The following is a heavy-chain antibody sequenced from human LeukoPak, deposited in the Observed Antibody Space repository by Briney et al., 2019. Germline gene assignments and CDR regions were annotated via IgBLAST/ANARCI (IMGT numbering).Heavy chain of an antibody. CDR2: INPNSGGT. Sequence: GASVKVSCKASGYTFTGYYMHWVRQAPGQGLEWMGWINPNSGGTNYAQKFQGRVTMTRDTSISTACMELSRLRSDDTAVYYCARDRGYDERLGDYYYYYMDVWGKGTTVTVSS. D-gene: IGHD5-12*01. V-gene: IGHV1-2*02. CDR1: GYTFTGYY. CDR3: ARDRGYDERLGDYYYYYMDV. J-gene: IGHJ6*03.